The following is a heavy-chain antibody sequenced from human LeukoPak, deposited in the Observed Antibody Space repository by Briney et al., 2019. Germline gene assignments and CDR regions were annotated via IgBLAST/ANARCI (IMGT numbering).Heavy chain of an antibody. CDR2: ISAYNGNT. D-gene: IGHD2-15*01. Sequence: GASVKVSCKASGYTFTSYGISWVRQAPGQGLEWMGWISAYNGNTNYAQKLQGRVTMTTDTSTSTAYMELRSLRSDDTAVYYCARALFVVVAATLNYFDYWGQGTLVTVSS. CDR1: GYTFTSYG. J-gene: IGHJ4*02. V-gene: IGHV1-18*01. CDR3: ARALFVVVAATLNYFDY.